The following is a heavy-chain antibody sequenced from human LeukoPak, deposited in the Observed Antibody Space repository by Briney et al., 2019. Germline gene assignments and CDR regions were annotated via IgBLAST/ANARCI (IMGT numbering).Heavy chain of an antibody. CDR2: ISSSSSTI. D-gene: IGHD1-1*01. CDR3: ARGRGTYYYYYMDV. V-gene: IGHV3-48*01. J-gene: IGHJ6*03. CDR1: GFTFSSYS. Sequence: PGGSLRLSCVGSGFTFSSYSINWVRQAPGKGLEWFSYISSSSSTIYYADSVKGRFTISRDNAKNSLYLQMNSLRAEDTAVYYCARGRGTYYYYYMDVWGKGTTVTVSS.